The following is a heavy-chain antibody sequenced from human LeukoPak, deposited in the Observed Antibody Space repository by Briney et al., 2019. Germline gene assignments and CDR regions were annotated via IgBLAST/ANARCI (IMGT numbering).Heavy chain of an antibody. Sequence: GGSLRLSCAASGFTFSNAWMSWVRQAPGKGLEWFGRIKSKTDGGTTDYAAPVKGRFTISRDDSKNTLYLQMNSLKTEDTAVYYCTTGITRNYWGQGTLVTVSS. V-gene: IGHV3-15*01. CDR3: TTGITRNY. D-gene: IGHD3-10*01. J-gene: IGHJ4*02. CDR1: GFTFSNAW. CDR2: IKSKTDGGTT.